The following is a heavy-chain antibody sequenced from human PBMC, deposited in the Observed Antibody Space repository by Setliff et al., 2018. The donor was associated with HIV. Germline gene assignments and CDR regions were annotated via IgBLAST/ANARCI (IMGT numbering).Heavy chain of an antibody. D-gene: IGHD3-22*01. CDR2: INHSGST. J-gene: IGHJ4*02. Sequence: SETLSLTCAVYGGSLSGYHWSWIRQSPEKGLEWIGEINHSGSTNYNPSLKSRVTMSVDTSKNQFSLKLSSVTAADTAVYYCARGGGYDRSGYYPFDYWGQGAPVTV. CDR1: GGSLSGYH. CDR3: ARGGGYDRSGYYPFDY. V-gene: IGHV4-34*01.